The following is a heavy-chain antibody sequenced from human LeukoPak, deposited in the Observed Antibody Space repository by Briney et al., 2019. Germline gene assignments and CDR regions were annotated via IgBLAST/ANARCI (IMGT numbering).Heavy chain of an antibody. J-gene: IGHJ4*02. D-gene: IGHD6-13*01. V-gene: IGHV5-51*01. Sequence: GESLKISCKGSGYTFNIYWIGWVRQMPGKGLEWMGIIYPGDSDTRYSPSFQGQVTISADKSISTTYLQWSSLKASDTAMYYCARPSYSSSWLPFDYWGQGTLVTVSS. CDR1: GYTFNIYW. CDR2: IYPGDSDT. CDR3: ARPSYSSSWLPFDY.